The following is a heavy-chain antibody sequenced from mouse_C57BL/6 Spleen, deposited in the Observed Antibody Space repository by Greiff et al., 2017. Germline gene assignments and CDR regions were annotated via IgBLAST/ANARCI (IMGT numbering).Heavy chain of an antibody. CDR3: ARYYYGSSYDYAMDD. J-gene: IGHJ4*01. D-gene: IGHD1-1*01. CDR1: GYTFTSYW. Sequence: QVQLQQSGAELAKPGASVKLSCKASGYTFTSYWMHWVQQRPGQGLEWIGYINPSSGYTKYNQKFKDQATLTADKSSSTAYMQLSSLTYEDSAVYYCARYYYGSSYDYAMDDWGQGTSVTVSS. V-gene: IGHV1-7*01. CDR2: INPSSGYT.